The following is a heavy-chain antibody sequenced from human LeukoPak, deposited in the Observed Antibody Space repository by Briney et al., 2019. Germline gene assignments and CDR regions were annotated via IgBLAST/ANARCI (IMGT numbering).Heavy chain of an antibody. V-gene: IGHV3-7*02. CDR2: IKEDGSDK. D-gene: IGHD2-15*01. CDR1: GFSFSSYW. J-gene: IGHJ4*02. Sequence: GGSLRLSCAASGFSFSSYWMTWVRQAPGKGLEWVANIKEDGSDKYYVDSVKGRFTISRDNAENSLFLQVNSLRAEDTAVYCCARGCSGGSCYDYWGQGTLVTVSS. CDR3: ARGCSGGSCYDY.